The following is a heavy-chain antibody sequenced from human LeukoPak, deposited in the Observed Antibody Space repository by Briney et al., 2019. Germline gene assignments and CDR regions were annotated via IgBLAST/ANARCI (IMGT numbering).Heavy chain of an antibody. CDR3: ARDFGTTGWHTFDY. Sequence: SQTLSLTCVVSGDNVSSKNGAWNWIRQSPSRGLEWLGRTYYRSKWYNDYAESMEGRMTISQDTSKYQYSLHLNSVTPDDAAVYYCARDFGTTGWHTFDYWGQGTLVTVSS. CDR1: GDNVSSKNGA. J-gene: IGHJ4*02. V-gene: IGHV6-1*01. D-gene: IGHD6-19*01. CDR2: TYYRSKWYN.